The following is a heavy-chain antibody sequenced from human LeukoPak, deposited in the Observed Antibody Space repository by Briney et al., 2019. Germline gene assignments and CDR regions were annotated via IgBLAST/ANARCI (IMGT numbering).Heavy chain of an antibody. D-gene: IGHD1-26*01. CDR2: IYYSGST. J-gene: IGHJ5*02. CDR3: ARDRSYFGGWFDP. Sequence: PSETLSLTCTVSGGSISSYYGTWIRQSPGKELEWIGNIYYSGSTNYNPSLESRVTMSVDTSKNQFSLKLSSVTTADTAVYYCARDRSYFGGWFDPWGQGTLVTVSS. V-gene: IGHV4-59*01. CDR1: GGSISSYY.